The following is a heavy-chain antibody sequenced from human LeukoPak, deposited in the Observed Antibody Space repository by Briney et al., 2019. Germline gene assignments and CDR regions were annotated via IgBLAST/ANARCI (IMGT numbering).Heavy chain of an antibody. D-gene: IGHD6-13*01. V-gene: IGHV3-30-3*01. CDR2: MSYDGGDK. CDR3: ARDSLGSIDS. CDR1: GFTFSTYA. Sequence: GRSLRLSCAASGFTFSTYAMHWVRQAPGKGLESVALMSYDGGDKSYADSVKGRFTISRDNPKNTLYLQMNGLRAGDTAVYYCARDSLGSIDSWGQGTLVTVSS. J-gene: IGHJ4*02.